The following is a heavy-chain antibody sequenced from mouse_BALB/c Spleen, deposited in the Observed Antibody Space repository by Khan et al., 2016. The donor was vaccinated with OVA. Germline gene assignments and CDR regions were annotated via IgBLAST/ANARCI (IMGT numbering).Heavy chain of an antibody. J-gene: IGHJ3*01. CDR1: GYTFTSYV. V-gene: IGHV1S136*01. CDR3: APVGKYYVSFAY. CDR2: IYPFNDDT. D-gene: IGHD2-1*01. Sequence: EVQLQQSGPELVKPGASVKMSCKASGYTFTSYVMHWVKQKPGLGLEWIGYIYPFNDDTKYTEKFKGKATLTSDKSSSTAYMELSSLTSEDSAVYYCAPVGKYYVSFAYWGQGTLVTVSA.